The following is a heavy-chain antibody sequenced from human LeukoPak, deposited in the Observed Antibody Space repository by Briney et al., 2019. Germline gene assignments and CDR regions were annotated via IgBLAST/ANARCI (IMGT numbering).Heavy chain of an antibody. CDR2: ISSSSSTI. CDR3: ARGELWWDPLGRYFDY. V-gene: IGHV3-48*01. J-gene: IGHJ4*02. Sequence: GGSLRLSCAASGFTFSSYSMNWVRQAPGKGLEWVSYISSSSSTIYYADSVKGRFTISRDNAKNSLYLQMNGLRAEDTAVYYCARGELWWDPLGRYFDYWGQGTLVTVSS. D-gene: IGHD2-21*01. CDR1: GFTFSSYS.